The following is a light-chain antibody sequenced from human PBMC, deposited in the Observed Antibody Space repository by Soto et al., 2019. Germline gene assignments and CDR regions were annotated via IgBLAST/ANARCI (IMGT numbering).Light chain of an antibody. CDR2: GNS. CDR1: SSNIGAGYD. CDR3: QSYDSSLSGSYV. Sequence: QSVLTQPPSVSGAPGQRVTISCTGSSSNIGAGYDVHWYQQLPGTAPKLLIYGNSNRPSVVPDRFSGSKSGTSASLAITGLQAEDESDYYCQSYDSSLSGSYVFGPGTKVTVL. J-gene: IGLJ1*01. V-gene: IGLV1-40*01.